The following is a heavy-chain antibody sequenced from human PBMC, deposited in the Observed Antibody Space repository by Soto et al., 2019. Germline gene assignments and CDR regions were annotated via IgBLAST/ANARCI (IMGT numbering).Heavy chain of an antibody. CDR3: ARHGRDGYTQYYFDC. CDR1: GYSFTSYW. CDR2: IDPSDSYT. V-gene: IGHV5-10-1*01. Sequence: GESLKISCKGSGYSFTSYWISWVRQMPGKGLEWMGRIDPSDSYTNYSPSFQGHVTISADKSISTAYLQWSSLKASDTAMYYCARHGRDGYTQYYFDCWGQGTLVTVSS. J-gene: IGHJ4*02. D-gene: IGHD5-12*01.